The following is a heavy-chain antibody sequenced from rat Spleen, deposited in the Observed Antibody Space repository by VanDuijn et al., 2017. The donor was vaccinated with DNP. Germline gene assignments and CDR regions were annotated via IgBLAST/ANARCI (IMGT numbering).Heavy chain of an antibody. D-gene: IGHD1-12*03. CDR3: ARGNDGYFPNWYFDL. V-gene: IGHV3-1*01. J-gene: IGHJ1*01. Sequence: EVQLQESGPGLVKPSQSLSLTCSVTGYSITSSYRWNWIRKFPGNKMEWIGHISYSGSTGYNPSLKSRISITRDTSKNQFFLHLNSFTTEDTATYYCARGNDGYFPNWYFDLWGPGTLVTVSS. CDR2: ISYSGST. CDR1: GYSITSSY.